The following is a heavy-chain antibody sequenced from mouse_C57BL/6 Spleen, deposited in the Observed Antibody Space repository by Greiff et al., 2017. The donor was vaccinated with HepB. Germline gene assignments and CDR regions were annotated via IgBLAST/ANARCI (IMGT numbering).Heavy chain of an antibody. CDR1: GYTFTSYW. J-gene: IGHJ4*01. CDR2: IHPNSGST. CDR3: ARDDYDAMDY. Sequence: VKLQQPGAELVKPGASVKLSCKASGYTFTSYWMHWVKQRPGQGLEWIGMIHPNSGSTNYNEKFKSKATLTVDKSSSTAYMQLSSLTSEDSAVYYCARDDYDAMDYWGQGTSVTVSS. V-gene: IGHV1-64*01.